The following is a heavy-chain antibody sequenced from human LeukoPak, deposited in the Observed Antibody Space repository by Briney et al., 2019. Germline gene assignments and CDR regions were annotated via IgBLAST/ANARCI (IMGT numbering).Heavy chain of an antibody. CDR2: THSSGNT. CDR1: GGSVSSGDYY. J-gene: IGHJ6*02. Sequence: PSQTLSLTCTVSGGSVSSGDYYWIWIRQPPGKGLEWIGYTHSSGNTFYNPTLKSRTTISVDPSQNHFSLRLTSVTAADSAVFYCAATFGSDSYYYYYYGMAVWGQGTSVTV. V-gene: IGHV4-30-4*01. D-gene: IGHD3-10*01. CDR3: AATFGSDSYYYYYYGMAV.